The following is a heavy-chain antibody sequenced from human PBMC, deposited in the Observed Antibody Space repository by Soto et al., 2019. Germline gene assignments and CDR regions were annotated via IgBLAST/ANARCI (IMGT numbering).Heavy chain of an antibody. CDR3: ATAYILTGYRYFDY. CDR1: GYTLTELS. V-gene: IGHV1-24*01. D-gene: IGHD3-9*01. CDR2: FDPEDGET. J-gene: IGHJ4*02. Sequence: VASVKVSCKVSGYTLTELSMHWVRQAPGKGLEWMGGFDPEDGETIYAQKFQGRVTMTEDTSTDTAYMELSSLRSEDTAVYYCATAYILTGYRYFDYWGQGTLVTVSS.